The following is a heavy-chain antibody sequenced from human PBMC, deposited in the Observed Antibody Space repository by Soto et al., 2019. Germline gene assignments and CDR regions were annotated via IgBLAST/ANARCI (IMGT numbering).Heavy chain of an antibody. D-gene: IGHD3-16*01. CDR1: GFTFSSYA. CDR3: ARAVKGGNYYYYYMDV. V-gene: IGHV3-30*04. Sequence: GGSLRLSCAASGFTFSSYAMHWVRQAPGKGLEWVAVISYDGSNKYYADSVKGRFTISRDNSKNTLYLQMNSLRAEDTAVYYCARAVKGGNYYYYYMDVWGKGTTVTVSS. CDR2: ISYDGSNK. J-gene: IGHJ6*03.